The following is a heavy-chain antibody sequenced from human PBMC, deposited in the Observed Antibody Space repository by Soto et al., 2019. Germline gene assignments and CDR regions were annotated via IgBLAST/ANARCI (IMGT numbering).Heavy chain of an antibody. D-gene: IGHD2-2*01. J-gene: IGHJ6*04. V-gene: IGHV3-23*01. CDR1: GFTFSSYA. Sequence: GGSLRLSCAASGFTFSSYAMSWVRQAPGKGLEWVSAISGSGGSTYYADSVKGRFTISRDNSKNTLYLQMNSLRAEDTAVYYCAKVRGYCSSTSCSFVDVWGKGTTVTVSS. CDR2: ISGSGGST. CDR3: AKVRGYCSSTSCSFVDV.